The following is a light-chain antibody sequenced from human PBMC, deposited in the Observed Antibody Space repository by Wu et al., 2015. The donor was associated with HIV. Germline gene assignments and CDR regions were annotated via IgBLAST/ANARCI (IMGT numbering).Light chain of an antibody. V-gene: IGKV1-39*01. CDR2: AAS. CDR1: QGISNF. J-gene: IGKJ3*01. Sequence: DIQMTQSPSSLSASVGDRVTITCRASQGISNFLAWYQQKPGKPPKVLIYAASTLQSGVPSRFSGSGSGTYFTLTISSLQPEDFATYYCQETYSLTFGPGTKVDIK. CDR3: QETYSLT.